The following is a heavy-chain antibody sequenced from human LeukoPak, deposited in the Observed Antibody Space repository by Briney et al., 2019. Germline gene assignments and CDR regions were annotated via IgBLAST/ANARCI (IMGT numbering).Heavy chain of an antibody. V-gene: IGHV4-59*12. Sequence: SETLSLTCSVSGGSMSSYYWNWIRQPPGKGLEWIGYIYHTGITNQNPSLKSRVTISVDRSKNQFSLKLSSVTAADTAVYYCASSYGGTFFDYWGQGTLVTVSS. CDR3: ASSYGGTFFDY. D-gene: IGHD4-23*01. CDR2: IYHTGIT. J-gene: IGHJ4*02. CDR1: GGSMSSYY.